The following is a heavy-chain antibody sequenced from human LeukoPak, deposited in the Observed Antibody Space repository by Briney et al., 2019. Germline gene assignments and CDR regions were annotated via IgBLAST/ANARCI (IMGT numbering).Heavy chain of an antibody. CDR1: GFTFSTDA. CDR2: ISGSGTST. Sequence: GGSLRLSCAASGFTFSTDAMSWVRQAPGKGLEWVSVISGSGTSTYYADSVKGRFTISRDNSKNMVYLQMISLRAEDTAVYYCAKDRGGYCGGGRCYWDAFDVWGQGTMVTVSS. CDR3: AKDRGGYCGGGRCYWDAFDV. J-gene: IGHJ3*01. D-gene: IGHD2-15*01. V-gene: IGHV3-23*01.